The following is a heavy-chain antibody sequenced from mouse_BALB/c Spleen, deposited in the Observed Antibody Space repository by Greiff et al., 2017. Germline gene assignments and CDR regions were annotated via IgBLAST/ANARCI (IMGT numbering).Heavy chain of an antibody. Sequence: VQLKQSGAELVKPGASVKLSCTASGFNIKDTYMHWVKQRPEQGLEWIGRIDPANGNTKYDPKFQGKATITADTSSNTAYLQLSSLTSEDTAVYYCARRYYGHYDAMDYWGQGTSVTVSS. CDR2: IDPANGNT. CDR3: ARRYYGHYDAMDY. J-gene: IGHJ4*01. CDR1: GFNIKDTY. V-gene: IGHV14-3*02. D-gene: IGHD1-2*01.